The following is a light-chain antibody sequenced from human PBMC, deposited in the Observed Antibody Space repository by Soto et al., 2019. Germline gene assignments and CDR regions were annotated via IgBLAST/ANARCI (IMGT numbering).Light chain of an antibody. CDR2: DAS. CDR3: QQRNSLLT. V-gene: IGKV3-11*01. CDR1: QNVSSF. J-gene: IGKJ4*01. Sequence: TILTQSPCTLHFEQGKRATLSFRASQNVSSFLAWYQQKPGQAPRLLISDASRRAAGVPARFSGSGSGTDFTLTVSSLEPEDFAIYYCQQRNSLLTFGGGTKVDI.